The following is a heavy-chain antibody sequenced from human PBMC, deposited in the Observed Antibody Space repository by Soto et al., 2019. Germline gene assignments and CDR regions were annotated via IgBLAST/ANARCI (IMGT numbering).Heavy chain of an antibody. CDR2: MNPDSGMT. Sequence: QVQLVQSGAEVKKPGASVKVSCKASGYTFTTYDINWVRQASGQGLEWMGWMNPDSGMTTYAQSFQGRVTMTRSTSIGTAYMELSSLRSEDTAVYYCARGRGGQFDYWGQGTLVTVSS. D-gene: IGHD3-16*01. CDR1: GYTFTTYD. CDR3: ARGRGGQFDY. J-gene: IGHJ4*02. V-gene: IGHV1-8*01.